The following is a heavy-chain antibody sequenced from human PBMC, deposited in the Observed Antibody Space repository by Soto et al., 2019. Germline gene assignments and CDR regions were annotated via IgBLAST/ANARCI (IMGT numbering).Heavy chain of an antibody. Sequence: XXTLSLTYTVSCGSITSYYWSWIRQPPGKALEWIGYXYYSGXTTYTHYLKSRXKISVDTXXNQLSLKMRSVTAEDTAVYYCARRKHSYGRFGYWGQGTLVTVYS. J-gene: IGHJ4*02. CDR3: ARRKHSYGRFGY. CDR2: XYYSGXT. D-gene: IGHD5-18*01. CDR1: CGSITSYY. V-gene: IGHV4-59*08.